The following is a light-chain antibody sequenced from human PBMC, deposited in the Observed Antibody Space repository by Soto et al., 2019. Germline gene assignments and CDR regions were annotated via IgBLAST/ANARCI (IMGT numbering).Light chain of an antibody. CDR1: QIISGK. Sequence: EIVMTQSPATLSVSPGDRAILSCRASQIISGKLAWYQQKPGQAPSLLIYGAYTRAPGIPARFSGSGSGTEFTLTISSLQSEDFAVYYCQQYNNWFSITFGQGTRLEIK. CDR3: QQYNNWFSIT. J-gene: IGKJ5*01. V-gene: IGKV3-15*01. CDR2: GAY.